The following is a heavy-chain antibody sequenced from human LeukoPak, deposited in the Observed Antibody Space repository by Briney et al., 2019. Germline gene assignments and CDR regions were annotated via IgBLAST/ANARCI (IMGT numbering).Heavy chain of an antibody. V-gene: IGHV3-9*01. D-gene: IGHD6-13*01. CDR3: AKGHTGIAAAGSGRGYYFDY. Sequence: GGSLRLSCAASGFTFDDYAMHWVRQAPGKGLEWVSGISWNSGSIGYADSVKGRFTISRDNAKNSLYLQMNSLRAEDTALYYCAKGHTGIAAAGSGRGYYFDYWGQGTLVTVPS. J-gene: IGHJ4*02. CDR2: ISWNSGSI. CDR1: GFTFDDYA.